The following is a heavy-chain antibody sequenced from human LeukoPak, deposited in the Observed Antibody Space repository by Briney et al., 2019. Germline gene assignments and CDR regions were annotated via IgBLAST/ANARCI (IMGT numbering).Heavy chain of an antibody. V-gene: IGHV4-59*01. J-gene: IGHJ5*02. CDR1: GGSISSYY. Sequence: ASETLSLTCTVSGGSISSYYWSWIRQPPGKGLEWIGYIYYSGSTNYNPSLKSRVTISVDTSKNQFSLKMISVTPADTAVFYCARRNGGGWSDAWGQGTLVTVSS. CDR3: ARRNGGGWSDA. D-gene: IGHD3-16*01. CDR2: IYYSGST.